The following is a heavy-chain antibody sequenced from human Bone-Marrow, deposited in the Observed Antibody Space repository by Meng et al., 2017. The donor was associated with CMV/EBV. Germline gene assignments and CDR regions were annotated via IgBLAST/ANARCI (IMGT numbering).Heavy chain of an antibody. Sequence: SGGSISSGGYYWSWIRQHPGKGLEWIGYIYYSGSTYYNPSLKSRVTISVDTSKNQFSLKLSSVTAADTAVYYCARDHHGQADWYLDLWGRGTLVTVSS. V-gene: IGHV4-31*02. J-gene: IGHJ2*01. CDR1: GGSISSGGYY. CDR2: IYYSGST. CDR3: ARDHHGQADWYLDL. D-gene: IGHD2-8*01.